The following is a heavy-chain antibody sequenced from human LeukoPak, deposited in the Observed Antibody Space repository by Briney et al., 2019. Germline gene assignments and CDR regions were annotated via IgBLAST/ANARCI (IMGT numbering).Heavy chain of an antibody. CDR3: ARTGTGNYFDY. CDR1: GYSIISGYY. V-gene: IGHV4-38-2*01. Sequence: SETLSLTCAVSGYSIISGYYWGWIRQPPGKGLEWIGTIYQSGSTYYNPSLKSRVTISVDTSENQLSLKLTSVTAADTAVYYCARTGTGNYFDYWGQGTLVTVSS. CDR2: IYQSGST. D-gene: IGHD1-14*01. J-gene: IGHJ4*02.